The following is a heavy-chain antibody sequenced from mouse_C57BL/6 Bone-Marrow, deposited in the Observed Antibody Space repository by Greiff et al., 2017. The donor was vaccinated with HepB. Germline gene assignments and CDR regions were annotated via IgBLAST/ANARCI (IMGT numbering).Heavy chain of an antibody. J-gene: IGHJ1*03. CDR2: SRNKANDYTT. Sequence: EVQLVESGGGLVQSGRSLRLSCATSGFTFSDFYMEWVRQAPGKGLEWIAASRNKANDYTTEYSASVKGRFIVSRDTSQSILYLQMNALRAEDTAIYYCARDAGPNWYFDVWGTGTTVTVSS. V-gene: IGHV7-1*01. CDR3: ARDAGPNWYFDV. CDR1: GFTFSDFY.